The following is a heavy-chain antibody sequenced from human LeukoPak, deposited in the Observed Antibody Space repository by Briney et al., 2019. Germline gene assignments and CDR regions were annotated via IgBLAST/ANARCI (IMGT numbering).Heavy chain of an antibody. J-gene: IGHJ4*02. CDR3: ARGRDEYKGGNY. CDR2: ISHDGVT. Sequence: SETLSLTCAVYGESFSGYYWTWIRQPPGKGLEWIGEISHDGVTNYNPSLKSRVAISVDTSKNQFSLKLSSVTAADTAVYYCARGRDEYKGGNYWGQGTLVTVSS. V-gene: IGHV4-34*01. CDR1: GESFSGYY. D-gene: IGHD5-24*01.